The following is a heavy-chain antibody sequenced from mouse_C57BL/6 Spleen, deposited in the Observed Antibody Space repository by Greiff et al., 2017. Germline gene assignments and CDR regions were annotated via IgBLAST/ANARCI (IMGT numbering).Heavy chain of an antibody. Sequence: EVHLVESGPGLVKPSQSLSLTCSVTGYSITSGYYWNWIRQFPGNKLEWMGYISYDGSNNYNPSLKNRISITRDTSKNQFFLKLNSVTTEDTATYYCARRVYYDYDGSAMDYWGQGTSVTVSS. V-gene: IGHV3-6*01. CDR1: GYSITSGYY. CDR2: ISYDGSN. D-gene: IGHD2-4*01. J-gene: IGHJ4*01. CDR3: ARRVYYDYDGSAMDY.